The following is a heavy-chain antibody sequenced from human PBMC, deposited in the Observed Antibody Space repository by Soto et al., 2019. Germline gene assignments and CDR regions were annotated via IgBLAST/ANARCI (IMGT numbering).Heavy chain of an antibody. J-gene: IGHJ4*02. CDR1: GFPFAGYA. Sequence: EVQLMESGGGLVRPGGSLTLSCAASGFPFAGYAMAWVRQAPGKGLEWVSSISARSDSTTYADSVRGRSAVSRDNSKNKVFLQLTSLRAEDTAVYYCAKDRGGVSMIRGLFTPLNFFDFWGQGTLVTVSS. V-gene: IGHV3-23*01. D-gene: IGHD3-10*01. CDR2: ISARSDST. CDR3: AKDRGGVSMIRGLFTPLNFFDF.